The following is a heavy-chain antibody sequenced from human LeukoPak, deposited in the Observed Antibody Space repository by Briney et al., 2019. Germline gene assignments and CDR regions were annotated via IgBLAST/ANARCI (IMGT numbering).Heavy chain of an antibody. V-gene: IGHV3-33*01. CDR2: IWYDGSNK. CDR3: AREGSQYDYVWGSYRLQYYFDY. CDR1: GFTFSSYG. D-gene: IGHD3-16*02. J-gene: IGHJ4*02. Sequence: PGGSLRLSCAASGFTFSSYGMHWVRQAPGKGLEWVAVIWYDGSNKYYADSVKGRFTISRDNSKNTLYLQMNSLRAEDTAVYYCAREGSQYDYVWGSYRLQYYFDYWGQGTLVTVSS.